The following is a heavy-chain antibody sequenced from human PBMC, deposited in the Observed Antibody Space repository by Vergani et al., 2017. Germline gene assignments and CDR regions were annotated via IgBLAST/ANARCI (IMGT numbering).Heavy chain of an antibody. Sequence: EVQLVESGGGLVQPGGSLRLSCAASGFTFSSYWMSWVRQAPGKGLEWVANIKQDGSEKYYVDSVKGRFTISRDNAKNSLYLQMNSLRAEATAVYYCARDSSIVGVPAAIIHYYDSRDGSFDYWGQGTLVTVSS. CDR3: ARDSSIVGVPAAIIHYYDSRDGSFDY. D-gene: IGHD2-2*02. V-gene: IGHV3-7*01. CDR2: IKQDGSEK. J-gene: IGHJ4*02. CDR1: GFTFSSYW.